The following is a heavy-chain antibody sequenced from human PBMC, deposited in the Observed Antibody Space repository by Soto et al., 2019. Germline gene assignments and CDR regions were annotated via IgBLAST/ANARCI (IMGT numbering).Heavy chain of an antibody. CDR2: NYYSGIT. V-gene: IGHV4-31*03. CDR1: GGSISSGGYY. CDR3: ARGSSIAGLYYGMDV. D-gene: IGHD6-6*01. Sequence: QVQLQESGPGLVKPSQTLSLTCTVSGGSISSGGYYWTWIRQHPGKGLEWIGYNYYSGITYYNPPPKSRVTISRDTSKNQFSLKLSAVTAADTAVYYCARGSSIAGLYYGMDVWGQGTTVTVSS. J-gene: IGHJ6*02.